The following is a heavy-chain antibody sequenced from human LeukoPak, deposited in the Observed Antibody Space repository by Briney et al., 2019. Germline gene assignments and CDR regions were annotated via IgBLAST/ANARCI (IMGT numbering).Heavy chain of an antibody. V-gene: IGHV4-28*01. Sequence: PSETLSLTCAVSGYSISSSNWWGWIRQPPGKGLEWIGYIYYSGSTNYNPSLKSRVTMSVDTSKNQFSLKLSSVTAADTAVYYCARFGAVYGDYAYWGQGTLVTVSS. CDR1: GYSISSSNW. J-gene: IGHJ4*02. CDR2: IYYSGST. CDR3: ARFGAVYGDYAY. D-gene: IGHD4-17*01.